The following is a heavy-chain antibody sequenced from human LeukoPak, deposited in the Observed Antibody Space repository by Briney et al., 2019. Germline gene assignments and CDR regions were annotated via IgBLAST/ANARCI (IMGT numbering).Heavy chain of an antibody. CDR2: IYSGHNT. Sequence: KGLEWVSVIYSGHNTYSADSVKGRFTISRANSKNTLYLQMNSLRAEDTAVYYCTRFNNFDYWGQGTLVTVSS. J-gene: IGHJ4*02. CDR3: TRFNNFDY. V-gene: IGHV3-53*01.